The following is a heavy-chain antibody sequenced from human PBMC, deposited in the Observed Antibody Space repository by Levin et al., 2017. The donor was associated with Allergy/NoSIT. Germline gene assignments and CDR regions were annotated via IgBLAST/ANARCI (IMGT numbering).Heavy chain of an antibody. V-gene: IGHV3-15*01. D-gene: IGHD6-13*01. CDR3: TIDLYSSTHPLDY. CDR1: GFTFSNAW. J-gene: IGHJ4*02. Sequence: GGSLRLSCAASGFTFSNAWMSWVRQAPGKGLEWVGRIKSKVDGGTTDYTAPVKGRFTLSRDDSKNTLYLQMNSLKNEDTAVYYCTIDLYSSTHPLDYWGQGTLVTDSS. CDR2: IKSKVDGGTT.